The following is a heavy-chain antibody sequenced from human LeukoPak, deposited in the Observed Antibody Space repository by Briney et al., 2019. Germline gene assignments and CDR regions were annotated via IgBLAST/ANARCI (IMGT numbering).Heavy chain of an antibody. CDR3: ARLSHDYGDYAYYGMDV. V-gene: IGHV3-21*01. D-gene: IGHD4-17*01. CDR1: GFTFSSYS. Sequence: GGSLRLSCAASGFTFSSYSMNWVRQAPGKGLEWVSSISSSSSYIYYADSVKGRFTISRDNAKNSLYLQMNSLRAEDTAVYYCARLSHDYGDYAYYGMDVWGQGTTVTVSS. J-gene: IGHJ6*02. CDR2: ISSSSSYI.